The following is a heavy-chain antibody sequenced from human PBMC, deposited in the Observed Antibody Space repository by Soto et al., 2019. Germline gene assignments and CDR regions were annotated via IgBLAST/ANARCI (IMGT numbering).Heavy chain of an antibody. Sequence: SVKVSCKASGGTFSSYAISWVRQAPGQGLEWMGGIIPIFGTANYAQKFQGRVTITADKSTSTAYMELSSLRSEDTTVYYCARIRYYYDSSGYPPLYYYYGMDVWGQGTTVTVSS. D-gene: IGHD3-22*01. V-gene: IGHV1-69*06. CDR3: ARIRYYYDSSGYPPLYYYYGMDV. J-gene: IGHJ6*02. CDR2: IIPIFGTA. CDR1: GGTFSSYA.